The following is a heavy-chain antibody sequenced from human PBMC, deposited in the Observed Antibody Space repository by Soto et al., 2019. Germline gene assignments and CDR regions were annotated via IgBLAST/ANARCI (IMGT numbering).Heavy chain of an antibody. CDR3: ARHGGILTGTTHNWFDP. Sequence: GESLKISCKGSGYSFTSYWIGWVRQMPGKGLEWMGRIDPSDSYTNYSPSFQGHVTISADKSISTAYLQWSSLKASDTAMYYWARHGGILTGTTHNWFDPWGQGTLVTVSS. CDR2: IDPSDSYT. CDR1: GYSFTSYW. V-gene: IGHV5-10-1*01. J-gene: IGHJ5*02. D-gene: IGHD1-20*01.